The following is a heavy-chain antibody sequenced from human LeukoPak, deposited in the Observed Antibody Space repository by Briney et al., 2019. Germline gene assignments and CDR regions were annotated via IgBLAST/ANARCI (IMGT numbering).Heavy chain of an antibody. CDR1: GFTVSSNY. J-gene: IGHJ4*02. D-gene: IGHD6-19*01. Sequence: GGSLRLSCATSGFTVSSNYMSWVRQAPGKGLEWISVIYSGGSTYYADSVKGRFTISRDNPENTLYLQMNSLRAEDTAVYYCARRYITGWHFDYWGQGTLVTVSS. V-gene: IGHV3-66*01. CDR3: ARRYITGWHFDY. CDR2: IYSGGST.